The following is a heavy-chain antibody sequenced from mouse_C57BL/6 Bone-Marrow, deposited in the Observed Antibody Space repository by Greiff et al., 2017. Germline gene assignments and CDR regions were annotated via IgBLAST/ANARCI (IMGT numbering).Heavy chain of an antibody. J-gene: IGHJ1*03. Sequence: LKQSGAELVRPGSSVKLSCKDSYFAFMAGAMHWVKQRPGHGLEWIGSFTMYSDATEYSENFKGKATFTANTSSSTAYMELSSLTSEDSAVYYCARGNYVGWYVDVWGTGTTVTVSS. D-gene: IGHD2-1*01. CDR1: YFAFMAGA. V-gene: IGHV1-49*01. CDR3: ARGNYVGWYVDV. CDR2: FTMYSDAT.